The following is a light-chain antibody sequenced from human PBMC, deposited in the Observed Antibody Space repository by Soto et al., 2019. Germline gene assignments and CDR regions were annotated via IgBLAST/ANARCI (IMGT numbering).Light chain of an antibody. V-gene: IGKV3-20*01. CDR1: QSVVSSF. J-gene: IGKJ5*01. Sequence: EIVLTQSPGTLSLSPGERATLSCRASQSVVSSFLAWFQRKPGQPPRPFIYGASSRATGIPDRFSGSGSGTDFTLTISRLEPEDFAVYYCQQYSSSPITFGQGTRLEIK. CDR2: GAS. CDR3: QQYSSSPIT.